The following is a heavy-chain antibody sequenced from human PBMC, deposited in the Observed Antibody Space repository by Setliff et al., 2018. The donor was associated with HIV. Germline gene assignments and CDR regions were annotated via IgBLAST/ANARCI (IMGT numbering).Heavy chain of an antibody. V-gene: IGHV3-15*01. CDR2: MNSETRGGAP. CDR1: GFTFDNAW. Sequence: PGGSLRLSCTVSGFTFDNAWMAWVRQAPGEGLEWVGHMNSETRGGAPDYAAPVKGRFTISRDDSKNTFYLQMDSLKTEDTAVYYCISLYLGYWGQGAQVTVSS. J-gene: IGHJ4*02. D-gene: IGHD2-8*01. CDR3: ISLYLGY.